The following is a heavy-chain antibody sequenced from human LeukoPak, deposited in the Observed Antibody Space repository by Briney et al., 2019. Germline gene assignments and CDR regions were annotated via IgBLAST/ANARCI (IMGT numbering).Heavy chain of an antibody. J-gene: IGHJ4*02. CDR1: GFTFSSYG. CDR2: IWFVGSNK. CDR3: AKDIEEWLVKGGWCFDY. Sequence: GGSLRLSCAAPGFTFSSYGMHWVRQAPGKGLEWVAVIWFVGSNKYYADSVKGRFTISRDNSKNTLYLQMNSLRAEDTAVYYCAKDIEEWLVKGGWCFDYWGQGTLVTVSS. D-gene: IGHD6-19*01. V-gene: IGHV3-30*02.